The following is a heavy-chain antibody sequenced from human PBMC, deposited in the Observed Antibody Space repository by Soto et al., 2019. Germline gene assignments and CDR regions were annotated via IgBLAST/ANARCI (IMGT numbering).Heavy chain of an antibody. V-gene: IGHV3-23*01. CDR2: VSGSGGST. CDR3: AKDKHSNSLNWFDP. D-gene: IGHD6-6*01. CDR1: GFTFSSYA. J-gene: IGHJ5*02. Sequence: EVQLLESGGRLLQPGGSLRLSCAASGFTFSSYAMSWVRQAPGKGLEWVSGVSGSGGSTDYADFVKGRFTISRDNSKNTLYLQMNSLRAEDTAVYYCAKDKHSNSLNWFDPWGQGTLVAVSS.